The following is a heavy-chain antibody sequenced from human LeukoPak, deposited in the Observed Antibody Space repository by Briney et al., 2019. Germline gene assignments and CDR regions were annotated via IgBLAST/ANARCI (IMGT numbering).Heavy chain of an antibody. Sequence: GGSLRLSCAASGFTFSSYSMNWVRQAPGKGLEWVSSISSSSAYIYYADSMKGRFTISRDNAKSSLFLQMNSLRGEDTAVYYCARVYNYGLDYWGQGTLVTVSS. J-gene: IGHJ4*02. CDR1: GFTFSSYS. V-gene: IGHV3-21*01. CDR3: ARVYNYGLDY. CDR2: ISSSSAYI. D-gene: IGHD5-18*01.